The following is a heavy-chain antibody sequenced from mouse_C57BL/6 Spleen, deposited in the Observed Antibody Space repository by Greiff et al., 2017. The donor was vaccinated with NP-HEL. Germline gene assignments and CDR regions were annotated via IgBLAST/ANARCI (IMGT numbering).Heavy chain of an antibody. J-gene: IGHJ3*01. D-gene: IGHD1-1*01. Sequence: EVTLVESGGGLVKPGGSLKLSCAASGFTFSSYTMSWVRQTPEKRLEWVATISGGGGNTYYPDSVKGRFTISRDNAKNTLYLQMSSLRSEDTAMYYCARENYGIIYCAYWGQGTPVTVSA. CDR2: ISGGGGNT. CDR3: ARENYGIIYCAY. CDR1: GFTFSSYT. V-gene: IGHV5-9*04.